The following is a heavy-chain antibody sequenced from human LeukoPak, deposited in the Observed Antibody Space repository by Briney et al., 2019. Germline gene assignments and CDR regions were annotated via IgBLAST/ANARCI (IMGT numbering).Heavy chain of an antibody. D-gene: IGHD3-10*01. CDR2: INHSGST. Sequence: PSETLSLTCAVYGGSFSGYYWSWIRQPPGKGLEWIGEINHSGSTNYNPSLKSRVTISVDTSKNQFSLKLSSVTAADTAVYYCARGLRSADFDYWGQGTLVTVSS. J-gene: IGHJ4*02. CDR1: GGSFSGYY. CDR3: ARGLRSADFDY. V-gene: IGHV4-34*01.